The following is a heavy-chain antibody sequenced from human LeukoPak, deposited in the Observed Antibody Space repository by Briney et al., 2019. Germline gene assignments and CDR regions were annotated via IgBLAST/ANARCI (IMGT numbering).Heavy chain of an antibody. V-gene: IGHV4-34*01. CDR1: GGSFSGYY. D-gene: IGHD2-2*01. J-gene: IGHJ6*03. Sequence: SETLSLTCAVYGGSFSGYYWSWIRQPPGKGLEWIGEINQSGSTNYNPSLKSRVTISVDTSKNQFSLKLSSVTAADTAVYYCARGELVIVPAVNYYYYYMDVWGKGTTVTVSS. CDR3: ARGELVIVPAVNYYYYYMDV. CDR2: INQSGST.